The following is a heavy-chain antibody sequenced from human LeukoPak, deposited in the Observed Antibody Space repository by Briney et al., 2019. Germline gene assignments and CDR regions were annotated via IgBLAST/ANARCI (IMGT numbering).Heavy chain of an antibody. CDR1: GFTFDDYG. D-gene: IGHD5-24*01. J-gene: IGHJ4*02. CDR3: ARELKEMATRFFDY. V-gene: IGHV3-20*04. CDR2: INWNGGGT. Sequence: GGSLRLSCAASGFTFDDYGMSWVRQSPGKGLEWVSGINWNGGGTGYAESVKGRFTISRDNAKNSLYLQMNSLRAEDTAWYYCARELKEMATRFFDYWGQGTLVTVSS.